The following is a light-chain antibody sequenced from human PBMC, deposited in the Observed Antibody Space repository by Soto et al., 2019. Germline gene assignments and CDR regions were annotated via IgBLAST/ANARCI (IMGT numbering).Light chain of an antibody. CDR3: SSYTSSSTRV. CDR1: SSDVGGYNY. V-gene: IGLV2-14*01. Sequence: QSALTQPASVSGSPGQSITICCTGTSSDVGGYNYVSWYQQHPGKAPKLMIYDVSNRPSGVSNRFSGSKSGNTASLTISGLQAEDEADYYCSSYTSSSTRVFGGGTQLTVL. J-gene: IGLJ2*01. CDR2: DVS.